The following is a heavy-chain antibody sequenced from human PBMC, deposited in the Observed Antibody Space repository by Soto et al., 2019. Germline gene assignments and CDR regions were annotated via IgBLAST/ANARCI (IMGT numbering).Heavy chain of an antibody. D-gene: IGHD6-25*01. Sequence: PSETLSLTCSVSGDSMRSYHFYWGWIRQAPGKGLEWIGSAYFSGGNTYYSPSLKSRVSISVDTSKNEFPLRLTSLTAADTAVYFCAYGSSSAWFDYWGQGTLVTVSS. CDR1: GDSMRSYHFY. V-gene: IGHV4-39*01. CDR3: AYGSSSAWFDY. CDR2: AYFSGGNT. J-gene: IGHJ4*02.